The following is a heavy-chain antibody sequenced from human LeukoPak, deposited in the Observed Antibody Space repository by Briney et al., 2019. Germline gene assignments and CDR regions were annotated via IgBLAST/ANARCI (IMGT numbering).Heavy chain of an antibody. V-gene: IGHV1-69*13. CDR2: NIPIFGTA. CDR3: ARDLGRIVVPAVGWFDP. CDR1: GGTFSIYA. J-gene: IGHJ5*02. D-gene: IGHD2-2*01. Sequence: TVKLSFNASGGTFSIYAISWVRHPPGQGLEGMGGNIPIFGTANYAQKFQGRVTITADESTSTAYMELSSLRSEDTAVYYCARDLGRIVVPAVGWFDPWGQGTLVSVSS.